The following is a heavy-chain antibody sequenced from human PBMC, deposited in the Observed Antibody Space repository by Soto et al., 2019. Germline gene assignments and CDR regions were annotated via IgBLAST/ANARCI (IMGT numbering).Heavy chain of an antibody. V-gene: IGHV4-59*01. D-gene: IGHD3-3*01. CDR1: GASISDYY. J-gene: IGHJ6*03. Sequence: SETLSLTCTVSGASISDYYWSWIRQPPGRGLEWIGYVYYSGNTNYNPSLKSRVTMSLDASRGQFSLRLSSVTAADTAFYFCAGAHYDLFSSYYPWRYSYYVDVWGKGTTVTVSS. CDR2: VYYSGNT. CDR3: AGAHYDLFSSYYPWRYSYYVDV.